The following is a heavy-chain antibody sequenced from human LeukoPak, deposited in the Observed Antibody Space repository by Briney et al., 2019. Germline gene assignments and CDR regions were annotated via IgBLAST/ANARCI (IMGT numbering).Heavy chain of an antibody. Sequence: SETLSLTCAVYGGSFSGYYWSWIRQPAGKGLEWIGRIYTSGSTNYNPSLKSRVTMSVDTSKNQFSLKLSSVTAADTAVYYCARALRWELLDWFDPWGQGTLVTVSS. CDR1: GGSFSGYY. CDR2: IYTSGST. V-gene: IGHV4-59*10. D-gene: IGHD1-26*01. J-gene: IGHJ5*02. CDR3: ARALRWELLDWFDP.